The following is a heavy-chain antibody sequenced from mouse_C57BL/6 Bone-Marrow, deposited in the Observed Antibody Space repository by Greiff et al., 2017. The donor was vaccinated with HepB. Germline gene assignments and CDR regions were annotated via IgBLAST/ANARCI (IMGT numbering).Heavy chain of an antibody. CDR2: ISSGGDYI. D-gene: IGHD2-4*01. J-gene: IGHJ3*01. CDR1: GFTFSSYA. V-gene: IGHV5-9-1*02. Sequence: EVHLVESGEGLVKPGGSLKLSCAASGFTFSSYAMSWVRQTPEKRLEWVAYISSGGDYIYYADTVKGRFTISRDNARNTLYLQMSSLKSEDTAMYYCTRVLWRDYDRGFAYWGQGTLVTVSA. CDR3: TRVLWRDYDRGFAY.